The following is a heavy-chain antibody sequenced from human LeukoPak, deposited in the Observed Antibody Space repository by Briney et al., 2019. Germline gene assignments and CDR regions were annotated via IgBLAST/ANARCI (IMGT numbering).Heavy chain of an antibody. D-gene: IGHD6-13*01. CDR2: ITSGGST. CDR3: AKYGNSWYEGGYFDF. CDR1: GFTFSSYA. Sequence: GGSLRLSCAASGFTFSSYAMSWVRQAPGKGLEWVSGITSGGSTYYADSVKGRFTISRDNSKNTLFLQMNSLRAEDTALYYCAKYGNSWYEGGYFDFWGQGTLVTVSS. J-gene: IGHJ4*02. V-gene: IGHV3-23*01.